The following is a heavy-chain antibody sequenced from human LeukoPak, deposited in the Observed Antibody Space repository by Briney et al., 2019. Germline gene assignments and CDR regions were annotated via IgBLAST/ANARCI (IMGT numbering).Heavy chain of an antibody. D-gene: IGHD3-10*02. CDR1: GGALTNYY. V-gene: IGHV4-59*01. CDR3: ARHNDYYVVGGMDV. Sequence: PSETLSLTCGVSGGALTNYYWNWIRQAPGKGLEWLGYIYYTGSTTYNPSVKSRITISLDTSKKQISLKLRSVTAADTAVYYCARHNDYYVVGGMDVWGQGTTVTVSS. J-gene: IGHJ6*01. CDR2: IYYTGST.